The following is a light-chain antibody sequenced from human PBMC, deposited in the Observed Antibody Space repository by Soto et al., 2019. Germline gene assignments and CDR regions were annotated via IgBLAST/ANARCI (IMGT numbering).Light chain of an antibody. CDR3: QQYNTWLWT. J-gene: IGKJ1*01. Sequence: EVVMTQSPATLSVSPGERATLSCRASQSVNANLAWYQQKPGQAPRLLIHGASNRATGIPARFSGSGFGTEFLHTNRNLQSEDFAVYYCQQYNTWLWTFGQGTKVEI. CDR2: GAS. CDR1: QSVNAN. V-gene: IGKV3-15*01.